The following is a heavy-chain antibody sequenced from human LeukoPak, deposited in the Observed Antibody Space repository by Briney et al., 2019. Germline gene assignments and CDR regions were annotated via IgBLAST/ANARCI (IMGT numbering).Heavy chain of an antibody. J-gene: IGHJ5*02. V-gene: IGHV4-59*01. CDR1: GGSISSYY. CDR2: IYYSGST. D-gene: IGHD2-15*01. Sequence: SETLSLTCTVSGGSISSYYWSWIRQPPGKGLEWIGYIYYSGSTNYNPSLKSRDTISVDTSKNQFSLKLSSVTAADTAVYYCARDSCSGGSCYPNWFDPWGQGTLVTVSS. CDR3: ARDSCSGGSCYPNWFDP.